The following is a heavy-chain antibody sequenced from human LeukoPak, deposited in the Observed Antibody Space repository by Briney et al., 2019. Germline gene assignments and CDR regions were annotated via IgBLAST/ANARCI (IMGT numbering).Heavy chain of an antibody. J-gene: IGHJ4*02. V-gene: IGHV1-18*01. CDR1: GYTFTSYG. CDR3: ARDPGNYYDSSGYLSPYDY. D-gene: IGHD3-22*01. Sequence: ASVKVSCKASGYTFTSYGIIWVRQAPGQGLEWMGWISAYNGNTNYAQKLQGRVTMTTDTSTSTAYMELRSLRSDDTAVYYCARDPGNYYDSSGYLSPYDYWGQGSLVTVSS. CDR2: ISAYNGNT.